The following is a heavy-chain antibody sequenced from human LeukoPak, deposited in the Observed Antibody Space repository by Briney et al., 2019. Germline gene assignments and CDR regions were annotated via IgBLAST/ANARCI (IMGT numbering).Heavy chain of an antibody. CDR2: ISYNGRNE. CDR1: GFTFSTYA. CDR3: ARDRFHSSGLYWYSDY. Sequence: PGRSLRLSCAASGFTFSTYAMHWVRQAPGKGLEWVAVISYNGRNEYYADSVKGRFTISRDNSKNTLYLQMNSLRAEDTAVYYCARDRFHSSGLYWYSDYWGQGTLVTVSS. J-gene: IGHJ4*02. V-gene: IGHV3-30*04. D-gene: IGHD2-8*02.